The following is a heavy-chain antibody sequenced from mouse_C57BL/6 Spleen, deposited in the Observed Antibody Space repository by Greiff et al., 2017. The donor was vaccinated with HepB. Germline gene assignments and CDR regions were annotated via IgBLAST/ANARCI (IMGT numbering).Heavy chain of an antibody. CDR1: GYAFSSYW. Sequence: QLKESGAELVKPGASVKISCKASGYAFSSYWMNWVKQRPGKGLEWIGQIYPGDGDTNYNGKFKGKATLTADKSSSTAYMQLSSLTSEDSAVYFCAREAYYSKEDFDYWGQGTTLTVSS. CDR2: IYPGDGDT. CDR3: AREAYYSKEDFDY. D-gene: IGHD2-5*01. V-gene: IGHV1-80*01. J-gene: IGHJ2*01.